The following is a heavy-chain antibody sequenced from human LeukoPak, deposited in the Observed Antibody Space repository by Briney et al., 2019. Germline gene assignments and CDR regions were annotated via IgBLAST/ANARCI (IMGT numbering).Heavy chain of an antibody. D-gene: IGHD4-17*01. CDR3: ARLDGDYADFVHYFDY. CDR1: GGSVSSYY. J-gene: IGHJ4*02. V-gene: IGHV4-59*02. Sequence: SETLSLTCTVSGGSVSSYYWSWIRQPPGKGLEWIGYIHYSGTTNYNPSFKSRVTISVDTSKNQFSLKLSSVTAADTAVYYCARLDGDYADFVHYFDYWGQGTLVTVSS. CDR2: IHYSGTT.